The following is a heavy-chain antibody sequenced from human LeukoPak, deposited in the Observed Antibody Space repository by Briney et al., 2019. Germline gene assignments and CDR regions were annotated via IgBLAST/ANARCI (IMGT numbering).Heavy chain of an antibody. CDR2: INHSGST. Sequence: PSETLSLTCAVYGGSFSGYYWSWIRQPPGKGLEWIGEINHSGSTNYNLSLKSRVTISVDTSKNQFSLKLSSVTAADTAVYYCARLYYDSSGYFDYWGQGTLVTVSS. CDR1: GGSFSGYY. J-gene: IGHJ4*02. CDR3: ARLYYDSSGYFDY. V-gene: IGHV4-34*01. D-gene: IGHD3-22*01.